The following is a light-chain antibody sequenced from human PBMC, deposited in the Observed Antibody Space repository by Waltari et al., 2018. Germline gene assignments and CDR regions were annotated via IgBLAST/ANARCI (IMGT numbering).Light chain of an antibody. CDR3: SSYTYCGPWV. J-gene: IGLJ2*01. CDR1: SSDVGSYDL. CDR2: EVD. V-gene: IGLV2-23*02. Sequence: SALTQPASVSASPGQSITISCTGSSSDVGSYDLVAWYHQPPGKAPHLLIYEVDKRPSGVSDRFSVSNSGNAATLTISGLQAEDEAHYFCSSYTYCGPWVFGGGTLLTVL.